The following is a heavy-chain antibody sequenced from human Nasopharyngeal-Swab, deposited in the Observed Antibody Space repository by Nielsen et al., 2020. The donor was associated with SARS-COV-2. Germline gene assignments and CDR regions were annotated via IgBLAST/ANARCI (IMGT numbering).Heavy chain of an antibody. CDR1: GYTLTELS. CDR2: FDPEDGET. J-gene: IGHJ6*02. Sequence: ASVKVSCKVSGYTLTELSMHWVRQAPGKGLEWMGGFDPEDGETIYAQKFQGRVTITADESTSTAYMELSSLRSEDTAVYYCARVVPAALGGMDVWGQGTTVTVSS. CDR3: ARVVPAALGGMDV. D-gene: IGHD2-2*01. V-gene: IGHV1-24*01.